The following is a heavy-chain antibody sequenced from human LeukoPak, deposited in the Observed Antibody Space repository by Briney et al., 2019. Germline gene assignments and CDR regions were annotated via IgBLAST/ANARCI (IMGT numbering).Heavy chain of an antibody. D-gene: IGHD4-23*01. CDR1: GFTFSSYS. CDR3: ASNYGGFTTIVDY. J-gene: IGHJ4*02. CDR2: ISSLSGTI. V-gene: IGHV3-48*01. Sequence: GGSLRLSCAASGFTFSSYSMNWVRQAPGEGLEWVSYISSLSGTIYYADSVKGRFTISRDNAKNSLYLQMGSLRAEDTAVYYCASNYGGFTTIVDYWGQGTLVTVSS.